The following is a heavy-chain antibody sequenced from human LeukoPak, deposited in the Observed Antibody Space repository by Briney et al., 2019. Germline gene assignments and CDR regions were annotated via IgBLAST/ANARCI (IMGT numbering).Heavy chain of an antibody. V-gene: IGHV4-59*08. Sequence: KASETLSLTCTVSGDSISSSYWSWIRQPPGKGLEWVGYMYYSGSTNYNPSLKSRVTISGDTSKNQFSLKLSSVTAADTAVYYCARHRGLKVAPDYWGQGTLVTVSS. CDR1: GDSISSSY. D-gene: IGHD2-2*01. CDR2: MYYSGST. J-gene: IGHJ4*02. CDR3: ARHRGLKVAPDY.